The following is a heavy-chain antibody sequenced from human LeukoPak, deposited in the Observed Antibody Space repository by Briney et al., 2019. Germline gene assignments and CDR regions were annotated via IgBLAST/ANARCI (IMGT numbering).Heavy chain of an antibody. J-gene: IGHJ2*01. CDR1: DGXFSGYY. CDR3: ARETPLRWYFDL. V-gene: IGHV4-34*01. Sequence: SETLSLTCAVYDGXFSGYYCSWIRQPPGKGLEWIGEINHSGSTNYNPSLKSRVTISVDTSKNQFSLKLSSVTAADTAVYYCARETPLRWYFDLWGRGTLVTVSS. CDR2: INHSGST.